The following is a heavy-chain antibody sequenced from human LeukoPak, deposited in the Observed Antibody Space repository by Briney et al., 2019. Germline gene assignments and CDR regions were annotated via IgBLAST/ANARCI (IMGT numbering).Heavy chain of an antibody. J-gene: IGHJ4*02. CDR2: INEDGSDE. CDR3: GRYLRSTSGSI. CDR1: GFTADTYW. V-gene: IGHV3-7*01. D-gene: IGHD1-1*01. Sequence: GGSLRLSCVASGFTADTYWMSWVRQAPGKGLEWVASINEDGSDEYYVDSVKGRFTISRDNAKDSLYLQMNSLRAEDTAVYYCGRYLRSTSGSIWGQGALVTVSS.